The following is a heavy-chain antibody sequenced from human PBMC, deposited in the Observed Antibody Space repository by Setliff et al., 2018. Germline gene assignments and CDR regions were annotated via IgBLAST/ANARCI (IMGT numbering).Heavy chain of an antibody. CDR2: INHSGST. J-gene: IGHJ4*02. CDR1: GGSISSSSYY. D-gene: IGHD1-1*01. V-gene: IGHV4-39*07. Sequence: PSETLSLTCTVSGGSISSSSYYWGWIRQPPGKGLEWIGSINHSGSTNYNPSLKSRVTISVDTSKNQFSLKLSSVTAADTAVYYCAREQRSALFDYWGQGTLVTVSS. CDR3: AREQRSALFDY.